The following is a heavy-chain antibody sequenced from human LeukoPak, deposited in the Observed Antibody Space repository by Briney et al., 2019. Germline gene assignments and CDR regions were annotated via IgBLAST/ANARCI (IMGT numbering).Heavy chain of an antibody. Sequence: ASVKVSCKASGYTFTSYYMHWVRQAPGQGLEWMGIINPSGGSTSYAQKFQGRVTMTRDTSTSTVYMELSSLRSGDTAVYYCARGGGIAAAGTRAFDIWGQGTMVTVSS. CDR1: GYTFTSYY. J-gene: IGHJ3*02. CDR2: INPSGGST. V-gene: IGHV1-46*01. D-gene: IGHD6-13*01. CDR3: ARGGGIAAAGTRAFDI.